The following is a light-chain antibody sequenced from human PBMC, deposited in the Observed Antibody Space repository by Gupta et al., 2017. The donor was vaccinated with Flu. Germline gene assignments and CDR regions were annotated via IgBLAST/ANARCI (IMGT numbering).Light chain of an antibody. CDR1: NIGSKS. V-gene: IGLV3-21*02. CDR3: QVWDSSSDHPGV. J-gene: IGLJ2*01. CDR2: DDF. Sequence: ITCGGNNIGSKSVHWYQQKPGQAPVLVVHDDFDRPSGIPERFSGSNSGNTATLTISKVEAGDEADYYCQVWDSSSDHPGVFGGGTKLTVL.